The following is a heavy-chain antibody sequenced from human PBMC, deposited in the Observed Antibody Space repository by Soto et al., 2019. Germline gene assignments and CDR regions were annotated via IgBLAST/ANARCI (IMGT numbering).Heavy chain of an antibody. D-gene: IGHD6-13*01. CDR2: ISAYNGNT. J-gene: IGHJ5*02. CDR1: GYTFTSYG. V-gene: IGHV1-18*01. CDR3: AREAYSSSWYINNWFDP. Sequence: ASVKVSGKASGYTFTSYGISWVRQAPGQGLEWMGWISAYNGNTNYAQKLQGRVTMTTDTSTSTAYMELRSLRSDDTAVYYCAREAYSSSWYINNWFDPWGQGTLVTVSS.